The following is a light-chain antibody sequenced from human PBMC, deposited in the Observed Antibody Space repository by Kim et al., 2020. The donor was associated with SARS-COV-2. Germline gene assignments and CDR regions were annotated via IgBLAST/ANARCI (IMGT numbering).Light chain of an antibody. CDR3: QQYNSQLT. V-gene: IGKV1-5*01. Sequence: SASVGDRVTITFRASQSISSWLAWYQQKPGKAPKLLIYDASSLESGVPSRFSGSGSGTEFTLTISSLQPDDFATYYCQQYNSQLTFGGGTKVDIK. J-gene: IGKJ4*01. CDR2: DAS. CDR1: QSISSW.